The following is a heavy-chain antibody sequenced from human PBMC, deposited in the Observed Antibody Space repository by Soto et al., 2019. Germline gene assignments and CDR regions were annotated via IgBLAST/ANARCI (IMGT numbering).Heavy chain of an antibody. CDR1: GFTFSSYG. V-gene: IGHV3-33*01. J-gene: IGHJ6*02. CDR3: ARDLTQSGSYYGSFDV. D-gene: IGHD1-26*01. Sequence: QVQLVESGGGVVQPGRSLRLSCAASGFTFSSYGMHWVRQAPGKGLEWVAVIWYDGSNKYYADSVKGRFTISRDNSKNTLYLQMNSLRAEDTAVYYCARDLTQSGSYYGSFDVWGQGTTVTVSS. CDR2: IWYDGSNK.